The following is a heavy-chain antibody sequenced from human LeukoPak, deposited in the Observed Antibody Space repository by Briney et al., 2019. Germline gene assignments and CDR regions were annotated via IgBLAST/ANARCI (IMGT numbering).Heavy chain of an antibody. CDR2: IYYSGST. V-gene: IGHV4-59*08. CDR3: ARHVGSSGWYDFDY. J-gene: IGHJ4*02. CDR1: GGSISSYY. D-gene: IGHD6-19*01. Sequence: TSETLSLTCTVSGGSISSYYWSWIRQPPGKGLEWIGYIYYSGSTNYNPSLKSRVTISVDTSKNQFSLKLSSVTAADTAVYYCARHVGSSGWYDFDYWGQGTPVTVSS.